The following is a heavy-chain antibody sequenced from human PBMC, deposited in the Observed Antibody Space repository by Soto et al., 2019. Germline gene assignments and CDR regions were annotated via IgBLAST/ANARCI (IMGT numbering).Heavy chain of an antibody. CDR1: GYNFRSYG. CDR3: ARLKGDRSTWWGY. CDR2: ISGYNGHT. D-gene: IGHD2-8*02. Sequence: QIQLVQSGTEVKKPGASVKVSCRVSGYNFRSYGISWVRQAPGQGLEWMGWISGYNGHTNYAQGLQGRVIMTTDTTTSTVYKELRSRRSDATAVYYCARLKGDRSTWWGYWGQGTLVTVSS. J-gene: IGHJ4*02. V-gene: IGHV1-18*01.